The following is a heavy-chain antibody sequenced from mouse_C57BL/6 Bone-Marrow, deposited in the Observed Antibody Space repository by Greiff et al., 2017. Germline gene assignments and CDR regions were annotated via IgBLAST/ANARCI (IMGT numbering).Heavy chain of an antibody. Sequence: QVQLQQSGAELARPGASVKLSCKASGYTFTSYGISWVKQRTGQGLEWIGEIYPRSGNTYYNEKFKGKATLTADKSSSTAYMELRSLTSEDSAVYFCARSAGSSFYFDDWGKGTTLTVSS. V-gene: IGHV1-81*01. CDR3: ARSAGSSFYFDD. J-gene: IGHJ2*01. CDR2: IYPRSGNT. D-gene: IGHD1-1*01. CDR1: GYTFTSYG.